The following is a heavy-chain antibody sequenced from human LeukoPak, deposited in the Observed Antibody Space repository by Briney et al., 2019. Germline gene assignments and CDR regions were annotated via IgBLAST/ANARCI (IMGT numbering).Heavy chain of an antibody. CDR3: ASRSVAGTLSYFDY. D-gene: IGHD6-19*01. CDR1: GFTFSSYA. V-gene: IGHV3-30-3*01. CDR2: ISYDGSNK. Sequence: GGSLRLSCAASGFTFSSYAMHWVRQAPGKGLERVAVISYDGSNKYYADSVKGRFTISRDNSKNTLYLQMNSLRAEDTAVYYCASRSVAGTLSYFDYWGQGTLVTVSS. J-gene: IGHJ4*02.